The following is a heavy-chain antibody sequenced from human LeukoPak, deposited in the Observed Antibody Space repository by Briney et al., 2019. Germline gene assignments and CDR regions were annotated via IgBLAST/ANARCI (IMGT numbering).Heavy chain of an antibody. CDR2: ISGSGRYI. CDR1: GFSFSVYW. V-gene: IGHV3-21*01. CDR3: ATGLEDSNIDY. Sequence: GGSLRLSCAASGFSFSVYWMHWVRQAPGKGLEWVSVISGSGRYIYYGDSVRGRFTISRDNAKNSVLLEINSLRVEDTAVYYCATGLEDSNIDYWGQGTLVTVSS. J-gene: IGHJ4*02.